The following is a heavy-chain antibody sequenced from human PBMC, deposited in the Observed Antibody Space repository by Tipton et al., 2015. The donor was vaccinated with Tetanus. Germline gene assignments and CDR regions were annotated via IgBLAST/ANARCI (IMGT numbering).Heavy chain of an antibody. CDR3: ARARGSCYRYFDY. J-gene: IGHJ4*01. V-gene: IGHV4-59*01. Sequence: TLSLTCTVSGGSISSYYWSWIRQPPGKGLEWIGYIYYSGSTNYNPSLKSRVTISVDTSKNQFSLKLSSVTTADTAVYYCARARGSCYRYFDYWGHGTLVTVSS. D-gene: IGHD1-26*01. CDR1: GGSISSYY. CDR2: IYYSGST.